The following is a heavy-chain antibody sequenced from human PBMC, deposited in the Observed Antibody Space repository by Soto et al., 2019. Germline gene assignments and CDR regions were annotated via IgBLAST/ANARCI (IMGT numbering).Heavy chain of an antibody. J-gene: IGHJ5*02. D-gene: IGHD6-13*01. V-gene: IGHV4-59*12. CDR3: ARVGSSSWYRWFDP. CDR2: IYYSGST. Sequence: SETLSLTCTVSGGSISSYYWSWIRQPPGKGLEWIGYIYYSGSTNYNPSLKSRVTISVDTSKNQFSLKLSSVTAADTAVYYCARVGSSSWYRWFDPWGQGTLVTVSS. CDR1: GGSISSYY.